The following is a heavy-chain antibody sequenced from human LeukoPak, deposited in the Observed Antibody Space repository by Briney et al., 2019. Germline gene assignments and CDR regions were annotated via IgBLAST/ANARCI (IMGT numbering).Heavy chain of an antibody. Sequence: PSETLSLTCTVSGGSIDSHYWGWIRQPPGKGLGWIGYMYSRGSTNYNPSLRSRVTISIDTSKNQFSLILTSLTAADTAVYYCARADTYIFDPWGQGTLVTVSS. J-gene: IGHJ5*02. V-gene: IGHV4-59*11. CDR2: MYSRGST. CDR1: GGSIDSHY. D-gene: IGHD6-19*01. CDR3: ARADTYIFDP.